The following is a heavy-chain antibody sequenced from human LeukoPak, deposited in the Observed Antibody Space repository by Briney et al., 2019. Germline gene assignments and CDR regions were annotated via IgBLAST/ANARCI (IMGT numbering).Heavy chain of an antibody. D-gene: IGHD3-3*01. CDR2: ISSNGGST. CDR3: ARDAKQAGEKLRFLEWLVGGYFDY. J-gene: IGHJ4*02. Sequence: GGSLRLSCAASGFTFSSYAMHWVRQAPGKGLEYVSAISSNGGSTYYANSVKGRFTISRDNSKNTLYLQMGSLRAEDMAVYYCARDAKQAGEKLRFLEWLVGGYFDYWGQGTLVTVSS. V-gene: IGHV3-64*01. CDR1: GFTFSSYA.